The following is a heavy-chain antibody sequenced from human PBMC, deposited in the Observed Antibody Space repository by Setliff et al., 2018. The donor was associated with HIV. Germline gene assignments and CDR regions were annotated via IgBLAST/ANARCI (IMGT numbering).Heavy chain of an antibody. CDR3: ATGGGSLQFMEWLLIV. D-gene: IGHD3-3*01. CDR1: GYTFTSDY. V-gene: IGHV1-46*01. Sequence: ASVKVSCKASGYTFTSDYIHWVRQAPGQGLEWMGIINPAGNPTSYAQKFQGRVTITADTSTDTAYMELSSLRSEDTAVYYCATGGGSLQFMEWLLIVWGQGTLVTVSS. J-gene: IGHJ4*02. CDR2: INPAGNPT.